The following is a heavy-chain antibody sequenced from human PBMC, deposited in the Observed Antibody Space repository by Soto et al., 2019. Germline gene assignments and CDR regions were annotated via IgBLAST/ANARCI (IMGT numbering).Heavy chain of an antibody. Sequence: GASVKVSCKVSGYTLTESSMHWVRQAPGKGLEWMGGFDPEDGETIYAQKFQGRVTMTEDTSTDTAYMELSSLRSEDTAVYYCATGGYSSSSFDYWGQGTLVTVSS. J-gene: IGHJ4*02. CDR2: FDPEDGET. CDR3: ATGGYSSSSFDY. CDR1: GYTLTESS. D-gene: IGHD6-6*01. V-gene: IGHV1-24*01.